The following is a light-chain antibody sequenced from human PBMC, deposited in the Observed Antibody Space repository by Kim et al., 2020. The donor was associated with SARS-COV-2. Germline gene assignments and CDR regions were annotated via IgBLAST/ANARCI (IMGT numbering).Light chain of an antibody. CDR1: NADISDYEY. J-gene: IGLJ3*02. Sequence: GQTSTLYCTGTNADISDYEYVSWYQQHPGKAPKLMVYDVTKRPSGISNRFSGSKSGNTASLTISGIQAEDEADYYCCSFTSTTTWVFGKGTQLTVL. V-gene: IGLV2-14*04. CDR2: DVT. CDR3: CSFTSTTTWV.